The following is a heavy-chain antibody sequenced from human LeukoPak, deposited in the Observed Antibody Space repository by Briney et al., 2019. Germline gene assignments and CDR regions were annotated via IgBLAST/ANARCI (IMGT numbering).Heavy chain of an antibody. V-gene: IGHV6-1*01. D-gene: IGHD5-24*01. Sequence: SQTLPLTCAISGDSVSSNSAAWHWIRQSPSRGLEWLGRTYYRSRWYSNYAPSVKSRITINPDTSKNQFSLQLNSVTPEDTAVYYCVRDREPNWFDPWGQGTLVTVSS. CDR1: GDSVSSNSAA. J-gene: IGHJ5*02. CDR2: TYYRSRWYS. CDR3: VRDREPNWFDP.